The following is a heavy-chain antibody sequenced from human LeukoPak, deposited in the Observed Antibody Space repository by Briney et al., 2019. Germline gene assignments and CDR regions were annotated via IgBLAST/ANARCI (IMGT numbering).Heavy chain of an antibody. Sequence: PGGSLRLSRAASGFTFSSYSMNWVRQAPGKGLEWVSYISSSSSTIYYADSVKGRFTISRDNAKNSLYLQMNSLRAEDTAVYYCARGPLYDYWGQGTLVTVSS. CDR1: GFTFSSYS. CDR3: ARGPLYDY. J-gene: IGHJ4*02. CDR2: ISSSSSTI. V-gene: IGHV3-48*01.